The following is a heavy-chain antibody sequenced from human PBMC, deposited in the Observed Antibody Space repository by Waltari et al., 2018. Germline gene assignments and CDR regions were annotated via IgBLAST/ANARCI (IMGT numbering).Heavy chain of an antibody. CDR2: IYYSGGT. V-gene: IGHV4-39*07. J-gene: IGHJ6*02. Sequence: QLQLQESGPGLVKPSETLSLTCTVSGGSISSSSYYWGWIRQPPGKGLEWIGSIYYSGGTYNNPSLKSGVTISVDTSKNQFSLKLSSVTAADTAVYYCAREGDSSSWYPYYYYGMDVWGQGTTVTVSS. CDR3: AREGDSSSWYPYYYYGMDV. D-gene: IGHD6-13*01. CDR1: GGSISSSSYY.